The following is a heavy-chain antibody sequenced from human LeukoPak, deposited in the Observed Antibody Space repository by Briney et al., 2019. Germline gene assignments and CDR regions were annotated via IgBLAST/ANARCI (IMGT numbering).Heavy chain of an antibody. D-gene: IGHD3-10*01. J-gene: IGHJ5*02. Sequence: PGGSLRLSCAASGFTFSDYYMSWIRQAPGKGLEWVSYISSTGSAIDYADSVKGRFTISRDNAKNSLYLQMNSLRAEDTALYYCARHHYGSGRANWLAPWGQGTLVTVSS. V-gene: IGHV3-11*01. CDR3: ARHHYGSGRANWLAP. CDR1: GFTFSDYY. CDR2: ISSTGSAI.